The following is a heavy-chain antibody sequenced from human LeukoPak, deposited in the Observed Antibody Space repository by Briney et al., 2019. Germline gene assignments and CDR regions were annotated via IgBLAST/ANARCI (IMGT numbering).Heavy chain of an antibody. CDR3: VRESRPGGAMGLYHNLDY. J-gene: IGHJ4*02. Sequence: NTGGSLRLSCAASGFTFSSYSMNWVRQAPGKGLEWVSSISSSSSYIYYADSVKGRFTISRDNAKNSLYLQMNSLRGDDTAIYYCVRESRPGGAMGLYHNLDYWGQGTLVAVSS. CDR1: GFTFSSYS. CDR2: ISSSSSYI. D-gene: IGHD1-1*01. V-gene: IGHV3-21*01.